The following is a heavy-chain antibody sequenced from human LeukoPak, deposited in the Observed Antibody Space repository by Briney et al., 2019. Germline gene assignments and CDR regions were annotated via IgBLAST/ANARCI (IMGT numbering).Heavy chain of an antibody. CDR1: GFTFNNYG. V-gene: IGHV3-30*02. CDR2: TSYHGNDQ. Sequence: PGGSLRLSCAASGFTFNNYGMHWVRQAPGKGLEWVTFTSYHGNDQYYADSVQGRFIISRDNSKSTLYLQINSLTIEDTAVYYCAKDVSTGWSFDYWGQGALVTVYS. D-gene: IGHD6-19*01. J-gene: IGHJ4*02. CDR3: AKDVSTGWSFDY.